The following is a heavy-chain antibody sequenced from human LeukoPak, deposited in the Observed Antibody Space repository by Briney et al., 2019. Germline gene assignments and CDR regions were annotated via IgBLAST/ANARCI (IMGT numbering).Heavy chain of an antibody. V-gene: IGHV4-59*08. CDR1: GGSISSYY. CDR3: ARQYRVYDILTGYYGGYFDY. CDR2: IYYSGST. D-gene: IGHD3-9*01. Sequence: PSETLSLTCTVSGGSISSYYWSWIRQPPGKGLGWLGYIYYSGSTNYNPSLKSRVTISVDTSKNQFSLKLSSVTAADTAVYYCARQYRVYDILTGYYGGYFDYWGQGTLVTVSS. J-gene: IGHJ4*02.